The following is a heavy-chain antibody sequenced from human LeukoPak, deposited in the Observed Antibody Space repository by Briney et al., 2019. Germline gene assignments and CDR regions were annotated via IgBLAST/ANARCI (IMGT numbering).Heavy chain of an antibody. Sequence: SETLSLTCTVSGGSIGSHYWSWIRQPAGKGLEWIGRIYSSGNTDYNPSLKSRVSMSLDTSKNQFSLKLTSVSAADTAMYYCARDLFYVSGSHPPTKGFDPWGQGTLVTVSS. CDR2: IYSSGNT. J-gene: IGHJ5*02. D-gene: IGHD3-10*01. CDR3: ARDLFYVSGSHPPTKGFDP. V-gene: IGHV4-4*07. CDR1: GGSIGSHY.